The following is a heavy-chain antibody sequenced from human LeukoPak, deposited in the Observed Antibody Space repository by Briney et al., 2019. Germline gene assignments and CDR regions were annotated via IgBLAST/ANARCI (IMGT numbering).Heavy chain of an antibody. J-gene: IGHJ4*01. CDR2: IRYDGSDT. CDR1: GFIFSSYN. CDR3: AKSFGVITLTPDY. D-gene: IGHD3-3*01. V-gene: IGHV3-30*02. Sequence: PGGSLRLSCAASGFIFSSYNMHWVRQAPGKGLDWVSFIRYDGSDTSDADSVKGRFTISRDNSKNTLYLQMTNLRTEDTAVYYCAKSFGVITLTPDYWGYGTLVTVSS.